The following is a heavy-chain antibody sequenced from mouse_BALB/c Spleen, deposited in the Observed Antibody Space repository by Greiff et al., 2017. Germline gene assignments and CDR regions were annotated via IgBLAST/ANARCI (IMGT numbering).Heavy chain of an antibody. J-gene: IGHJ3*01. CDR3: ARRGYGNPFAY. V-gene: IGHV1-82*01. CDR2: IYPGDGST. D-gene: IGHD2-10*02. Sequence: VKLMESGPELVKPGASVKISCKASGYAFSSSWMNWVKQRPGQGLEWIGWIYPGDGSTKYNEKFKGKATLTADKSSSTAYMQLSSLTSENSAVYFCARRGYGNPFAYWGQGTLVTVSA. CDR1: GYAFSSSW.